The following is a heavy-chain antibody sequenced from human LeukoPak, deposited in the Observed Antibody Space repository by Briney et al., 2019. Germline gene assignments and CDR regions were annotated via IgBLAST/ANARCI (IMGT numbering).Heavy chain of an antibody. J-gene: IGHJ3*02. D-gene: IGHD3-9*01. CDR1: GFTFSSHS. CDR2: ISSSSSYI. CDR3: ARDTPYYDILTGYYNRDAFDI. Sequence: GGSLTLSCAASGFTFSSHSMNWVRQAPPTGLEWVSSISSSSSYIYYADSVKGRFTISRDNAKNSLYLQMNSLGAEDTAVYYCARDTPYYDILTGYYNRDAFDIWGQGTMVTVSS. V-gene: IGHV3-21*01.